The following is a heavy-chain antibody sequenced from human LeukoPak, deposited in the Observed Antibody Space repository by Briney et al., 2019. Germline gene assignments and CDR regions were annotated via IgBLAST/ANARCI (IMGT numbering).Heavy chain of an antibody. V-gene: IGHV3-7*01. CDR2: IKQDGSEK. CDR1: GFTFSSYW. D-gene: IGHD1-26*01. J-gene: IGHJ4*02. Sequence: PGGSLRVSCVASGFTFSSYWMSWVRQAPGKGREWVANIKQDGSEKYYVDSVKGRFTISRDNAKNSLYLQMNSLRAEDTAVYYCARDRPTGDEWELLLDYWGQGTLVTVSS. CDR3: ARDRPTGDEWELLLDY.